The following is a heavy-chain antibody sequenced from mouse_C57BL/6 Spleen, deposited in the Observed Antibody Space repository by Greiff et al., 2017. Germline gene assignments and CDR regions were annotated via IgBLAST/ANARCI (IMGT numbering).Heavy chain of an antibody. J-gene: IGHJ2*01. Sequence: EVKLMESGPELVKPGASVKIPCKASGYTFTDYNMDWVKQSHGKSLEWIGDINPNNGGTNDNQKFKGKATLTVDKSSSTAYMELRSLTSEDTAVYYCARSPSHYYGPDYWGQGTTLTVSS. CDR3: ARSPSHYYGPDY. V-gene: IGHV1-18*01. CDR2: INPNNGGT. D-gene: IGHD1-2*01. CDR1: GYTFTDYN.